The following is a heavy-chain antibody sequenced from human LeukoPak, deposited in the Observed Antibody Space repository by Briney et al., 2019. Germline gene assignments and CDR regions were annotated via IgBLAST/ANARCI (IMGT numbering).Heavy chain of an antibody. V-gene: IGHV3-30*02. J-gene: IGHJ4*02. CDR3: ASSKTTDEFDY. Sequence: GGSLRLSCKTSGFTFRSYGMHWVRQAPGKGLEWVAFIQYDGSNNYYADSVKGRFTISRDNSKNTLYLQMNSLRAEDTAVYYCASSKTTDEFDYWGQGTLVTVSS. CDR1: GFTFRSYG. D-gene: IGHD4-11*01. CDR2: IQYDGSNN.